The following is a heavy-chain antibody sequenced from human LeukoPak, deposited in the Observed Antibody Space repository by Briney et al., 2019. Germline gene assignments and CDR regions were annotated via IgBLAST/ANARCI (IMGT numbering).Heavy chain of an antibody. D-gene: IGHD6-6*01. CDR3: ARGRAARQELWAFPYDY. CDR1: GGSFRGYY. CDR2: ISHSGST. J-gene: IGHJ4*02. Sequence: PSETLSLTCTVSGGSFRGYYWSWIRQPPGKGLEWIGEISHSGSTNYNPSLKSRVIISVDSSMSQLSLKLRSVTAADTAVYYCARGRAARQELWAFPYDYWGQGTLVTVSS. V-gene: IGHV4-34*01.